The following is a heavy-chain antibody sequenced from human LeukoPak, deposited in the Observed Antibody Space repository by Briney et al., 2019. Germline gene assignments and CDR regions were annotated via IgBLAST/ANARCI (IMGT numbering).Heavy chain of an antibody. D-gene: IGHD3-10*01. Sequence: GGSLRLSCAASGFTFSSYGMSWVRQAPGKGLEWVSYISSSGRTKYYADSVKGRFTIFRDNAKNSLYLQMNSLRDEDRAVYYCARMVRGVSDAFDIWGQGTRVTVSS. V-gene: IGHV3-48*03. CDR1: GFTFSSYG. CDR3: ARMVRGVSDAFDI. CDR2: ISSSGRTK. J-gene: IGHJ3*02.